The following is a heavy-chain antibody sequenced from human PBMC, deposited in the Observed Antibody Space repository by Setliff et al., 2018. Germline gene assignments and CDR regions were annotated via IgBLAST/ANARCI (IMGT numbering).Heavy chain of an antibody. D-gene: IGHD2-2*01. CDR3: AKDIVVVPAATFDFWSGSYYMDV. CDR2: ITHSGWDT. J-gene: IGHJ6*03. V-gene: IGHV3-21*01. CDR1: GFTFWSYA. Sequence: PGGSLRLSCAASGFTFWSYAMSWVRQAPGKGLEWISAITHSGWDTYHADSVKGRFTISRDNAKNSLYLQMNSLRAEDTAVYYCAKDIVVVPAATFDFWSGSYYMDVWGKGTTVTVSS.